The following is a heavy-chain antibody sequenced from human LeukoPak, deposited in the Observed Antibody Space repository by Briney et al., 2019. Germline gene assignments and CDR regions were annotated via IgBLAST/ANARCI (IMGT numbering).Heavy chain of an antibody. Sequence: GGSLRLSCAASGFTVSTNYLSWVRQAPGKGLEWVSVIYSSGSTYYADSVKGRFTVSRHNSKNTLYLQMNSLRVEDTAVYYCAREEGPLDYWGQGTLVTVSS. CDR2: IYSSGST. V-gene: IGHV3-53*04. CDR3: AREEGPLDY. J-gene: IGHJ4*02. CDR1: GFTVSTNY.